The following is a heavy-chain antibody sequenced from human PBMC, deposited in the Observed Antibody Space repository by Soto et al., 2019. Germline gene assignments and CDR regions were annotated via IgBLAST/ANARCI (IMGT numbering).Heavy chain of an antibody. Sequence: GGSLRLSCAASGFTFISYSMNWVRQAPGKGLEWVSSISSSSSYIYYADSVKGRFTISRDNAKNSLYLQMNSLRAEDTAVYYCARDPQIGSSSGWFDPWGQGTLVTVSS. V-gene: IGHV3-21*01. CDR1: GFTFISYS. D-gene: IGHD6-6*01. CDR2: ISSSSSYI. J-gene: IGHJ5*02. CDR3: ARDPQIGSSSGWFDP.